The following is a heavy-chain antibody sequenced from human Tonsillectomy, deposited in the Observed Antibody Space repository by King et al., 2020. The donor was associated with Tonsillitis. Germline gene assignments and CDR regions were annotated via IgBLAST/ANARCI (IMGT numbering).Heavy chain of an antibody. V-gene: IGHV3-30*02. CDR3: AKFPGIAVAGPPHWSYFEL. D-gene: IGHD6-19*01. J-gene: IGHJ2*01. Sequence: DTVKGRFTISRDNSKNTLYLQMNSLRAEDTAVYYCAKFPGIAVAGPPHWSYFELWGRGTLVTVSS.